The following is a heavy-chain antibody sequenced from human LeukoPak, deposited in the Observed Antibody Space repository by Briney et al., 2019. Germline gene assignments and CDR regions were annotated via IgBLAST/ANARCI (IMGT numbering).Heavy chain of an antibody. Sequence: GGSLRLSCAASGFTFSSYGMHWVRQAPGKGLEWVAVIWYDGSNKYYADSVKGRFTISRDNSKNTLYLQMNSLRAEDTAVYYCARDRGTAMVPGYFVYWGQGTLVTVSS. CDR1: GFTFSSYG. V-gene: IGHV3-33*01. CDR2: IWYDGSNK. D-gene: IGHD5-18*01. J-gene: IGHJ4*02. CDR3: ARDRGTAMVPGYFVY.